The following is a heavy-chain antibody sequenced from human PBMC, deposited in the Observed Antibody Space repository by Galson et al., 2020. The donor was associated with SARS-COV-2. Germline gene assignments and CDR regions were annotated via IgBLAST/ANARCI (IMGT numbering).Heavy chain of an antibody. D-gene: IGHD1-26*01. CDR3: VKGEGTLTYFDY. Sequence: GGSLRLSCVASGFMFSNYSKAWVRQAPGKGLEWVSSISGNGDITHYADSVKGRFTISRDNSKRMLYLQMNSLRAEDTAVYYCVKGEGTLTYFDYWGQGTLVTVSS. V-gene: IGHV3-23*01. CDR1: GFMFSNYS. J-gene: IGHJ4*02. CDR2: ISGNGDIT.